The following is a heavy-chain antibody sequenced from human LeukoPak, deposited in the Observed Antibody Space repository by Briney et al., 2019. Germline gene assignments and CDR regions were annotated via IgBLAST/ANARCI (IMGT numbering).Heavy chain of an antibody. CDR1: GFPFNTYA. D-gene: IGHD4-17*01. CDR2: ISTSGGRT. Sequence: GGSLRLSCAASGFPFNTYAVNWVRQPPGKGLDGVSAISTSGGRTYYADSVKGRFTISRDNSKNTLYLQMNGLRGEDTALYYCAKGRNGDNVAEAADIWGQGTMVTVSS. J-gene: IGHJ3*02. CDR3: AKGRNGDNVAEAADI. V-gene: IGHV3-23*01.